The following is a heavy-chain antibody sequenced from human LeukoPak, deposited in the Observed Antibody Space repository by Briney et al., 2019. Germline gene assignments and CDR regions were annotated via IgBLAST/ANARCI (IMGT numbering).Heavy chain of an antibody. CDR3: ASYTDAFDI. CDR2: IYTSGST. V-gene: IGHV4-61*02. Sequence: SETLSLTCTVSGGSISSGSYYWSWIRQPAGKGLEWIGRIYTSGSTNYNPSLKSRVTISVDTSKNQFSLRLSSVTAADTAVYYCASYTDAFDIWGQGTMVTVSS. CDR1: GGSISSGSYY. J-gene: IGHJ3*02. D-gene: IGHD3-16*01.